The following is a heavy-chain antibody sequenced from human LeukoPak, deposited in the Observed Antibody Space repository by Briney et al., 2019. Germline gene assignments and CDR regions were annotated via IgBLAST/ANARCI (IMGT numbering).Heavy chain of an antibody. CDR1: GFTFSSYA. Sequence: GGSLRLSCAASGFTFSSYAMSWLRQAPGKGLEWVSSISANSLHIFYADSVKGRFTISRDNAKNSLYLQMNNLRVEDTAVYYCVGPDSQFDCWGQGTLVTVSS. D-gene: IGHD3-10*01. CDR3: VGPDSQFDC. V-gene: IGHV3-21*01. CDR2: ISANSLHI. J-gene: IGHJ4*02.